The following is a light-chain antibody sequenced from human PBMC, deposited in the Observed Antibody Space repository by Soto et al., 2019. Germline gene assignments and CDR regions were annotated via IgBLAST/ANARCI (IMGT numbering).Light chain of an antibody. CDR3: YAHAFDYVYV. V-gene: IGLV2-23*01. Sequence: QSALSQPASVSRSPGRSITIPCPETSRNVGRYILVSWFQQHTGKIPKLMTYEGTKRPSAVSDRFSGSKSGNTASLTISGLHAEDDADYYCYAHAFDYVYVVRTWTKVT. J-gene: IGLJ1*01. CDR2: EGT. CDR1: SRNVGRYIL.